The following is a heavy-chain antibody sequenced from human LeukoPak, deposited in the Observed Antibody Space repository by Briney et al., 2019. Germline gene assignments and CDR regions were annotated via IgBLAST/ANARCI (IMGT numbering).Heavy chain of an antibody. V-gene: IGHV1-2*02. J-gene: IGHJ3*02. CDR3: ARVIQLNNDAFDI. Sequence: VASVKVSCKASGYTFTGYYMHWVRQAPGQGLEWMGWINPNSGGTNYAQKFQGRVTMTRDTSISTAYMELSRLRSDDTAVYYCARVIQLNNDAFDIWGQGTMVTVSS. CDR2: INPNSGGT. CDR1: GYTFTGYY. D-gene: IGHD5-18*01.